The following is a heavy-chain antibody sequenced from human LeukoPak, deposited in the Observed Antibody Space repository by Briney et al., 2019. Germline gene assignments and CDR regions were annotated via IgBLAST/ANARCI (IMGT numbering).Heavy chain of an antibody. CDR3: ARGSVYTSSTNYYFDY. CDR2: IKQDGSEK. V-gene: IGHV3-7*01. D-gene: IGHD6-6*01. CDR1: GFTFSSYW. Sequence: GGSLRLSCAASGFTFSSYWMSWVLQAPGKGLEWVANIKQDGSEKHYVDSVKGRFTISRDNAKKSLFLHMNSLRVEDTAVYYCARGSVYTSSTNYYFDYWGQGTLVTVSS. J-gene: IGHJ4*02.